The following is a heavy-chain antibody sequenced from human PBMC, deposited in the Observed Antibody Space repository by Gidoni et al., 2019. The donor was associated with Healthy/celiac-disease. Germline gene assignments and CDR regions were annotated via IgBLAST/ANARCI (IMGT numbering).Heavy chain of an antibody. Sequence: EVQLVESGGGLVKPGGSLRLSCAASGFTFSSYSMNWVRQAPGKGLEWVSSISSSSSYIYYADSVKGRFTISRDNAKNSLYLQMNSLRAEDTAVYYCARYDSSGYYYFDYWGQGTLVTVSS. CDR2: ISSSSSYI. CDR1: GFTFSSYS. CDR3: ARYDSSGYYYFDY. V-gene: IGHV3-21*01. J-gene: IGHJ4*02. D-gene: IGHD3-22*01.